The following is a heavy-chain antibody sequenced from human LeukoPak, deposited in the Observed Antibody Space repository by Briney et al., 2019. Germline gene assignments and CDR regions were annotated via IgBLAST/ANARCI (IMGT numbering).Heavy chain of an antibody. CDR1: GASITSYH. CDR2: IYHSGST. CDR3: ARGRVPAARSGFDY. D-gene: IGHD2-2*01. V-gene: IGHV4-59*12. J-gene: IGHJ4*02. Sequence: SETLSLTCTVSGASITSYHWSWIRQPPGKGLEWIGYIYHSGSTYYNPSLKSRVTISVDRSKNQFSLKLSSVTAADTAVYYCARGRVPAARSGFDYWGQGTLVTVSS.